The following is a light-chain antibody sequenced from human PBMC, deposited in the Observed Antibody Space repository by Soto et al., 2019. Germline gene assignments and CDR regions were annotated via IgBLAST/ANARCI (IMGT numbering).Light chain of an antibody. CDR3: QQYNNWLPYT. J-gene: IGKJ2*01. V-gene: IGKV3-15*01. Sequence: EIVMPQSPATLSVSPGERATLSCRASQSVSSNLAWYQQKPGQAPRLLVYGASNRATGIPARFSGSGSGTEFTLTISSLQSEDFAVYYCQQYNNWLPYTFGQGTKLEIK. CDR2: GAS. CDR1: QSVSSN.